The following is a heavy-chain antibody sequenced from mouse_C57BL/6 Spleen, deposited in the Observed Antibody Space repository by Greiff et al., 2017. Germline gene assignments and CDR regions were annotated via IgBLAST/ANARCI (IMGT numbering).Heavy chain of an antibody. J-gene: IGHJ3*01. Sequence: VQLQQSDAGLVKPGASVKISCTVSGFTFTDHTIHWMKQTPEQGLEWIGFIYPRDGSTKYNANVKGKATMTADKSSSTAYMQLNSLTSEDSAVYFCARATELAYWGQGTLVTVSA. CDR3: ARATELAY. D-gene: IGHD4-1*02. CDR2: IYPRDGST. CDR1: GFTFTDHT. V-gene: IGHV1-78*01.